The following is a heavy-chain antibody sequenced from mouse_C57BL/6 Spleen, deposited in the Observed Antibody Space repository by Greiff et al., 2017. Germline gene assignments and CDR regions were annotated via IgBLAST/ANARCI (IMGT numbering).Heavy chain of an antibody. CDR2: IHPNSGST. J-gene: IGHJ1*03. CDR1: GYTFTSYW. V-gene: IGHV1-64*01. D-gene: IGHD2-1*01. Sequence: VQLQQPGAELVKPGASVKLSCKASGYTFTSYWMHWVKQRPGQGLEWIGMIHPNSGSTNYNEKFKSKATLTVDKSSSTAYMQLSSLTSADSAVXYCARSSYGNYIYWCFDVWGTGTTVTVSS. CDR3: ARSSYGNYIYWCFDV.